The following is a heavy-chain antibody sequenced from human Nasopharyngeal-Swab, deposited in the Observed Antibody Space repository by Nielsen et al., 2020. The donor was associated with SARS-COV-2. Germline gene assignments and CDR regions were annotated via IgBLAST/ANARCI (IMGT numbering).Heavy chain of an antibody. CDR3: ARGRVGGWRNPFDY. J-gene: IGHJ4*02. CDR1: GGSISSSTYY. D-gene: IGHD6-19*01. V-gene: IGHV4-39*02. CDR2: LYYSGST. Sequence: SETLSLTCTVSGGSISSSTYYWGWIRQPPGKGLEWIGTLYYSGSTYQNPSLKSRVTISVDTSKNQFSLDLSSVTAADTAVYYCARGRVGGWRNPFDYWGQGTLVTVSS.